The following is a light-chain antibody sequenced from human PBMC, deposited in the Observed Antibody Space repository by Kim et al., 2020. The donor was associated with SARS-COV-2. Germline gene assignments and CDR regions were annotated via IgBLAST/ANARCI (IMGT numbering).Light chain of an antibody. CDR1: QSVSRSY. V-gene: IGKV3-20*01. Sequence: WSQGERAPSSCRASQSVSRSYLAWYQQKPGKAPRLLIYGASSRATGIPDRFSGSGSGTDFTLTISRLEPEDFAVYYCQQYGSSWTFGQGTKVDIK. J-gene: IGKJ1*01. CDR2: GAS. CDR3: QQYGSSWT.